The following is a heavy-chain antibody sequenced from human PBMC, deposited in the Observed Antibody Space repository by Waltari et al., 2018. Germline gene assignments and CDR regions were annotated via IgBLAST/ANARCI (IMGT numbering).Heavy chain of an antibody. CDR2: IIPILGIA. V-gene: IGHV1-69*04. D-gene: IGHD6-6*01. CDR3: ARVSPGYSSSSPMMD. Sequence: QVQLVQSGAEVKKPGSSVKVSCKASGGTFSSYAISWVRQAPGQGLEWMGRIIPILGIANDEKKFQGRVTITADKATSTAYMELSSLRAEDTAVYYCARVSPGYSSSSPMMDWGQGTLVTVSS. CDR1: GGTFSSYA. J-gene: IGHJ4*02.